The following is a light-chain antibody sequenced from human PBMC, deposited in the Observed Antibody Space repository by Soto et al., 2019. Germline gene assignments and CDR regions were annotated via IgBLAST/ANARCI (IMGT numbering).Light chain of an antibody. Sequence: EIVLTQSPGTLSLSPGERATLSCRASQSVSSSYLAWYQQKPGQAPRLLIYGASSRATGIPDRFSGSGSGTDFTLTISRLXPEDFAXXXXXXXXXXPRXXGQGTXX. J-gene: IGKJ1*01. CDR1: QSVSSSY. CDR2: GAS. CDR3: XXXXXXPRX. V-gene: IGKV3-20*01.